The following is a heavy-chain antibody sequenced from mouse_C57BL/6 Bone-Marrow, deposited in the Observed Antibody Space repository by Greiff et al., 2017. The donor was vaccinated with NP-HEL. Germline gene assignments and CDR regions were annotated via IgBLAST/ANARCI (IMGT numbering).Heavy chain of an antibody. CDR2: IYPGSGNT. V-gene: IGHV1-76*01. CDR3: ARRGQGFAY. J-gene: IGHJ3*01. D-gene: IGHD3-3*01. CDR1: GYTFTDYY. Sequence: QVQLQQSGAELVRPGASVKLSCKASGYTFTDYYINWVKQRPGQGLEWIARIYPGSGNTYYNEKFKGKATLTADKSSSTAYMELRSLTSEDSAVYFCARRGQGFAYWGQGTLVTVSA.